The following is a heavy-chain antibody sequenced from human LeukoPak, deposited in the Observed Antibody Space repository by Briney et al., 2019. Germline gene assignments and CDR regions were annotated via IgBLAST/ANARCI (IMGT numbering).Heavy chain of an antibody. CDR2: ISPNTGDT. V-gene: IGHV1-2*02. CDR1: GYTFTGYF. J-gene: IGHJ4*02. Sequence: ASVKVSCKASGYTFTGYFIHWVRQAPGQGLEWMGWISPNTGDTKYAQKLQGRVTMTRDTSISTAYMEGSRLRTDDTAVYYCARDLFSGGYDYWGQGTLVTVSS. CDR3: ARDLFSGGYDY. D-gene: IGHD1-26*01.